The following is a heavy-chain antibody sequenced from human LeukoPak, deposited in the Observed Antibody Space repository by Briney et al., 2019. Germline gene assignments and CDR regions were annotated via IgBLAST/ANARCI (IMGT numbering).Heavy chain of an antibody. Sequence: GGSLRLSCAASGFAFSSYGMHWVRQAPGKGLEWVALIWYDGSNKYYADSVKGRFTISRDSSKNTLYLEMSSLRAEDTAVYFCARERTLYVSGSGYGMDVWGQGPRSPSP. CDR2: IWYDGSNK. CDR1: GFAFSSYG. CDR3: ARERTLYVSGSGYGMDV. V-gene: IGHV3-33*01. D-gene: IGHD3-10*01. J-gene: IGHJ6*02.